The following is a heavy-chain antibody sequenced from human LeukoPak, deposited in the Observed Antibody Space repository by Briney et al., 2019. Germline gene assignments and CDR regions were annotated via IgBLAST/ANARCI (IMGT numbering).Heavy chain of an antibody. CDR1: GLTFISYC. Sequence: GGSLRLSCAAPGLTFISYCMHWVRQTPGERLVWVSRIESDGSTISADSVRGRFTIARDNAKNMVYLQMNSLRAEDTAMYYCARATTYLYGSVTYDWFDPWGQGTLVTVSS. J-gene: IGHJ5*02. D-gene: IGHD3-10*01. V-gene: IGHV3-74*01. CDR2: IESDGST. CDR3: ARATTYLYGSVTYDWFDP.